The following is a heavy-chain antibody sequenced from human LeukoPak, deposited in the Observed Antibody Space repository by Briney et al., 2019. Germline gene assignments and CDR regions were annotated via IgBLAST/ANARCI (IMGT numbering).Heavy chain of an antibody. CDR1: GFTFDAYW. D-gene: IGHD1-14*01. Sequence: PGGSLRLSCAASGFTFDAYWMSWVRQAPGKGLEWAANIKQDGNEKYYVESVKGRFTIYRDNAKNSLYLQMNSLRADDTAVYYCARDPLTQNDYWGQGTLVAVSS. V-gene: IGHV3-7*01. CDR2: IKQDGNEK. J-gene: IGHJ4*02. CDR3: ARDPLTQNDY.